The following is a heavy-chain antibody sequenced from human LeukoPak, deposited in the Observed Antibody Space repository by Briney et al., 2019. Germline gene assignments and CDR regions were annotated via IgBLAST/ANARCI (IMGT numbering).Heavy chain of an antibody. CDR1: GGSINGGAYY. D-gene: IGHD4-17*01. V-gene: IGHV4-31*03. CDR2: IYYSGTT. J-gene: IGHJ4*02. Sequence: SETLSLTCTVSGGSINGGAYYWSWIRQHPGKGLEWIGFIYYSGTTYYNPSLKSRLTISLDTSKNQFSLSLNSVTAADTAVYYCARFGTTVMTLYCFDYWGQGTLVTVSS. CDR3: ARFGTTVMTLYCFDY.